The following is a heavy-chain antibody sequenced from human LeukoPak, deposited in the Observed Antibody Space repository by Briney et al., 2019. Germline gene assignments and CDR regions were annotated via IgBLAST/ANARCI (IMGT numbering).Heavy chain of an antibody. D-gene: IGHD6-13*01. Sequence: GASVKVSCKASGGTFSSYDISWVRQAPGQGLERMGGIIPIFGTANYAQKFQGRVTITADESTSTAYMELSSLRSEDTAVYYCARDRAAAAFDPWGQGTLVTVSS. J-gene: IGHJ5*02. CDR3: ARDRAAAAFDP. CDR2: IIPIFGTA. CDR1: GGTFSSYD. V-gene: IGHV1-69*13.